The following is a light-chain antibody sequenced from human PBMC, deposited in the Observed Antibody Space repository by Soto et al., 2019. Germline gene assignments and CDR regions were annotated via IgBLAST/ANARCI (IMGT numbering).Light chain of an antibody. J-gene: IGLJ3*02. Sequence: QSALTQPASVSGSPGQSITISCTGTSSDVGSYNFVSWYQQYPGKAPKLVIYDVTNRPSGVSDRFSGSKSGNTASLTISGLQAEDEANYYCNSYTTSSTSVFGGGTKLTV. CDR2: DVT. CDR1: SSDVGSYNF. CDR3: NSYTTSSTSV. V-gene: IGLV2-14*03.